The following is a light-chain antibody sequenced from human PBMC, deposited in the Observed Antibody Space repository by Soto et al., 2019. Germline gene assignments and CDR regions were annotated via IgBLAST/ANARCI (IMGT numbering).Light chain of an antibody. CDR2: GAS. J-gene: IGKJ1*01. V-gene: IGKV3-20*01. CDR3: QQYDNSWT. CDR1: QSVSSTY. Sequence: EIVLTQSPGTLSLSPGERATLSCRASQSVSSTYLAWYQQKPGQAPRLLIYGASNRATGIPDRFSGSGSGTDFTLTISRLEPEDFAVYYCQQYDNSWTFGQGTKVEIK.